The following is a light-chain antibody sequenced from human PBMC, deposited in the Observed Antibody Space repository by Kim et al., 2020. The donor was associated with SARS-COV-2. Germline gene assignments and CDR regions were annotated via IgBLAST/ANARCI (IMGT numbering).Light chain of an antibody. CDR1: NIGSKN. Sequence: VALGQTARITCGGNNIGSKNVHWYQQKPGQAPVLVIYRDSNRPSGIPERFSGSNSGNTATLTISRAQAGDEADYYCQVWDSSIHWVFGGGTQLTVL. V-gene: IGLV3-9*01. J-gene: IGLJ3*02. CDR2: RDS. CDR3: QVWDSSIHWV.